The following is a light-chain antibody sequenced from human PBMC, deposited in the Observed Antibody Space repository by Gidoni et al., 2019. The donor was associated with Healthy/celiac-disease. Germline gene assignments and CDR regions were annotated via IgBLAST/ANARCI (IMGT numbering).Light chain of an antibody. Sequence: DIQMTQSPSSQSASVGDRVTITCQASQDISNYLNWYQQKPGKPPKLLIYDASTLETGVPSRFSGSGSGTDFTFTISSLQPEDIATYYCQQYDNLPLTFGGGTKVEIK. CDR2: DAS. CDR1: QDISNY. J-gene: IGKJ4*01. V-gene: IGKV1-33*01. CDR3: QQYDNLPLT.